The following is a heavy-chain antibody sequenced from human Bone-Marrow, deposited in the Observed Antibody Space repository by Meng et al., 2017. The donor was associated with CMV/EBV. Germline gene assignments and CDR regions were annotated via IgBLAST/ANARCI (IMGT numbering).Heavy chain of an antibody. V-gene: IGHV4-39*07. D-gene: IGHD1-20*01. CDR1: GGSISSSSYY. J-gene: IGHJ5*02. CDR3: ARITRRYNWTIGP. Sequence: GSLRLSCTVSGGSISSSSYYWGWIRQPPGKGLEWIGSIYYSGSTYYNPSLKSRVTISVDTSKNQFSLKLSSVTAADTAVYYCARITRRYNWTIGPWGQGTLVTVSS. CDR2: IYYSGST.